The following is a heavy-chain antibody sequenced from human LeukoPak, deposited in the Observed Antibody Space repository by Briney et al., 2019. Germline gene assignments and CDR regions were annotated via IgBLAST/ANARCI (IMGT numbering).Heavy chain of an antibody. CDR2: ISSGSSPI. Sequence: GGSLRLSCVASGFTFSTYSMNWVRQAPGKGLEWVSYISSGSSPIYYADSLRGRFTISRDNAKNSLFLQMNSLRAEDTAVYYCARGLGYSSSWYPYNWFDPWGQGTLVTVSS. CDR1: GFTFSTYS. J-gene: IGHJ5*02. CDR3: ARGLGYSSSWYPYNWFDP. D-gene: IGHD6-13*01. V-gene: IGHV3-48*01.